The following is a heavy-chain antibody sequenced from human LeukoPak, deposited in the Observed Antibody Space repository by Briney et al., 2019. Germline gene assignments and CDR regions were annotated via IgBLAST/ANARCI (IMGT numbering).Heavy chain of an antibody. Sequence: GGSLRLSCAASGFTFSNYGMNWVRQAPGKGLEWVSSISDSGGDTYYAESVKGRFTVSRDNSKNTLYLQLNSLRAADTAVYYCVKRAPHDSPAAYLDHWGQGTLVTVSS. V-gene: IGHV3-23*01. CDR3: VKRAPHDSPAAYLDH. CDR2: ISDSGGDT. D-gene: IGHD4-11*01. CDR1: GFTFSNYG. J-gene: IGHJ4*02.